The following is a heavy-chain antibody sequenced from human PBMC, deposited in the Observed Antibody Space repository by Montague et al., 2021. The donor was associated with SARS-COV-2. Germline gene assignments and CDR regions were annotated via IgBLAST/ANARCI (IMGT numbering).Heavy chain of an antibody. D-gene: IGHD3-22*01. CDR3: ASPTYYYDSSGSDAFDI. Sequence: ETLSLTCAVYGGSFSGYYWSWIRQPPGKGLEWIGEINHSGSTKYNPSLKSRVTISVDTSKSQFSLKLSSVTAADTAVYYCASPTYYYDSSGSDAFDIWGQGTMVTVSS. CDR2: INHSGST. J-gene: IGHJ3*02. V-gene: IGHV4-34*01. CDR1: GGSFSGYY.